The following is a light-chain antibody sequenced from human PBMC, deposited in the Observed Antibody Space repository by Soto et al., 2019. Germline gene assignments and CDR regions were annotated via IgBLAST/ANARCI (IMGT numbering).Light chain of an antibody. V-gene: IGLV1-44*01. CDR3: AAWDDSLNGYV. CDR1: SFNIGRNT. J-gene: IGLJ1*01. CDR2: SSN. Sequence: QSVLTQSPSASGTPGQRVTISCSGGSFNIGRNTVSWYQQVPGTAPKPVIYSSNQRPSGVPDRFSGSKSGTSASLAISGLQSKDEADYYCAAWDDSLNGYVFGTGTKV.